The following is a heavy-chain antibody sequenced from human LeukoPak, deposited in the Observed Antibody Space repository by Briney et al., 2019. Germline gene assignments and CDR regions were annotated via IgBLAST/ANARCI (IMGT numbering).Heavy chain of an antibody. CDR1: GGSISSSSYY. Sequence: PSETLSLTCTVSGGSISSSSYYWGWIRQPPGKGLEWIGSMYYSGSTYYNPSLKSRVTISVDTSKNQFSLKLSSVTAADTAVYYCARHMYYDISTASGNDAFDIWGQGTMVTVSS. CDR2: MYYSGST. CDR3: ARHMYYDISTASGNDAFDI. D-gene: IGHD3-9*01. J-gene: IGHJ3*02. V-gene: IGHV4-39*01.